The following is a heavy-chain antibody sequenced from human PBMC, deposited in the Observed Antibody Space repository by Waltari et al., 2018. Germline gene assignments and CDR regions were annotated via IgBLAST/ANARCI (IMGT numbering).Heavy chain of an antibody. D-gene: IGHD3-9*01. CDR1: GFTFSSYA. CDR2: ISGSGGST. V-gene: IGHV3-23*01. Sequence: EVQLLESGGGLVQPGGSLRLSCAASGFTFSSYALRWVRQAPGKGLEWVSAISGSGGSTYYADSVKGRFTISRDNSKNTLYLQMNSLRAEDTAVYYCAKDSRNYDILTGPEEDAFDIWGQGTMVTVSS. CDR3: AKDSRNYDILTGPEEDAFDI. J-gene: IGHJ3*02.